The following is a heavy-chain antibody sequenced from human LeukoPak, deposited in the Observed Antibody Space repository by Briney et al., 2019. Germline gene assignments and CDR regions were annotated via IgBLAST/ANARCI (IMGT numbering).Heavy chain of an antibody. CDR2: ISSRSSTI. Sequence: GGSLRLSCAASGFTFSTHDLNWVRQAPGKGLEWVSFISSRSSTIYYADSVKGRFTISRDNAKNSLYLQIKSLRPDDTAVYYCARDAGGAFYWYFDLWGRGTLVTVSS. CDR3: ARDAGGAFYWYFDL. J-gene: IGHJ2*01. V-gene: IGHV3-48*04. D-gene: IGHD1-26*01. CDR1: GFTFSTHD.